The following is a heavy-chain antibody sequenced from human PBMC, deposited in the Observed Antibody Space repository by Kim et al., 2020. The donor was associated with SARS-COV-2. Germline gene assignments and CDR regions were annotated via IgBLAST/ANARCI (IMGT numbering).Heavy chain of an antibody. V-gene: IGHV4-31*03. J-gene: IGHJ3*02. Sequence: SETLSLTCTVSGGSISSGGYYWSWIRQHPGKGLEWIGYIYYSGSTYYNPSLKSRVTISVDTSKSQFSLKLSSVTAADTAVYYCARARITMIVVDAFDIWGQGTMVTVSS. D-gene: IGHD3-22*01. CDR1: GGSISSGGYY. CDR2: IYYSGST. CDR3: ARARITMIVVDAFDI.